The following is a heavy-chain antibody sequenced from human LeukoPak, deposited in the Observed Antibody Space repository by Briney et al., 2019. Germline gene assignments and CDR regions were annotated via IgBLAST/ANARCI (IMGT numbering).Heavy chain of an antibody. CDR3: ARGGNGLQRRDYFDY. J-gene: IGHJ4*02. D-gene: IGHD3/OR15-3a*01. CDR1: GFTFSDYS. V-gene: IGHV3-21*01. Sequence: GGSLRLSCAASGFTFSDYSMNWVRQAPGKGLEWVSSISSGSGYIYYADSVKGQFTISRDNAKNSLYLQMNSLRVEDTAVYYCARGGNGLQRRDYFDYWGQGTLVTVSS. CDR2: ISSGSGYI.